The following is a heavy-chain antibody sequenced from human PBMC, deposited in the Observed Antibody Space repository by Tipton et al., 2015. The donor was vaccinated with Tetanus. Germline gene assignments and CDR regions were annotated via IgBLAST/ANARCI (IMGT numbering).Heavy chain of an antibody. CDR3: ARHQSGYFTPFDY. CDR1: GGSISNYY. V-gene: IGHV4-4*07. J-gene: IGHJ4*02. Sequence: TLSLTCTVSGGSISNYYWSWIRQSAGKGLEWIGRIYSSGSSNFNPSLRSRVTMSVDTSKNQFSLTLNSMAAADTGVYYCARHQSGYFTPFDYWGQGKLVTVSS. D-gene: IGHD3-3*01. CDR2: IYSSGSS.